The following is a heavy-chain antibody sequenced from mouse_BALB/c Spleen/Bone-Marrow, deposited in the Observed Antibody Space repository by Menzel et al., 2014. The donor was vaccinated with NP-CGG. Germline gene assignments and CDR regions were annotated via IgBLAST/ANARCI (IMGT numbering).Heavy chain of an antibody. V-gene: IGHV5-17*02. CDR2: ISSGSSTI. CDR1: GFTFSSFG. Sequence: EVKLMESGGGLVQPGGSRKLSCAASGFTFSSFGMHWVRQAPEKGLEWVAYISSGSSTIYYADTVKGRFTISRDNPKNTLFLQMTSLRSEDTAMYYCARREDGCYTFDYWGQGTTLTVSS. J-gene: IGHJ2*01. CDR3: ARREDGCYTFDY. D-gene: IGHD2-3*01.